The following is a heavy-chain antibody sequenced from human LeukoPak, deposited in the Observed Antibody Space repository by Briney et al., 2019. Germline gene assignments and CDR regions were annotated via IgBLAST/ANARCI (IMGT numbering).Heavy chain of an antibody. D-gene: IGHD2-2*01. Sequence: SETLSLTCTVSGGSISSYYWSWIRQPPGKGLEWIGYIYYSGSTNYNPSLKSRVTISVDTSKNQFSLKLSSVTAADTAVYYCARDLRYCSSTSCPGAFDIWGQGTMVTVSS. J-gene: IGHJ3*02. CDR1: GGSISSYY. V-gene: IGHV4-59*01. CDR2: IYYSGST. CDR3: ARDLRYCSSTSCPGAFDI.